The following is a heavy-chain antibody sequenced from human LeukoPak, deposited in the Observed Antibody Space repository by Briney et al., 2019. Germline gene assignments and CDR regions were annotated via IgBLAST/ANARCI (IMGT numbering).Heavy chain of an antibody. CDR1: GFTFSSYA. V-gene: IGHV3-23*01. CDR3: AKQQLVLGWFDP. J-gene: IGHJ5*02. Sequence: GGSLILSCAASGFTFSSYAMSWVRQAPGKGLEWVSAISGSGGSTYYADSVKGRFTISRDNSKNTLYLQMNSLRAEDTAVYYYAKQQLVLGWFDPWGQGTLVTVSS. CDR2: ISGSGGST. D-gene: IGHD6-13*01.